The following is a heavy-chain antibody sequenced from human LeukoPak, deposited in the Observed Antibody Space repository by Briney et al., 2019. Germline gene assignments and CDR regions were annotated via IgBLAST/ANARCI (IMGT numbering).Heavy chain of an antibody. CDR3: AREAKSIAARLFYYYGMDV. V-gene: IGHV4-31*03. J-gene: IGHJ6*02. CDR1: GGSISSGGYY. D-gene: IGHD6-6*01. CDR2: IYYSGST. Sequence: SQTLSLTCTVSGGSISSGGYYWSWIRQHPGKGLEWIGYIYYSGSTYYNPSLKSRVTISVDTSKNQFSLKLCSVTAADTAVYYCAREAKSIAARLFYYYGMDVWGQGTTVTVSS.